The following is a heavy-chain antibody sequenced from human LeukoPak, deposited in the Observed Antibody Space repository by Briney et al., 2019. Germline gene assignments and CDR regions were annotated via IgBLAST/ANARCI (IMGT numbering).Heavy chain of an antibody. Sequence: GESLKISCKGSGYSFTSYWIGWVRQMPGKGLEWMGIIYPGDSDTRYSPSFQGQVTISADKSISTAYLQWSSLKALDAAMYYCAGGGFWSGYSFDYWGQGTLVTVSS. CDR3: AGGGFWSGYSFDY. V-gene: IGHV5-51*01. J-gene: IGHJ4*02. CDR2: IYPGDSDT. CDR1: GYSFTSYW. D-gene: IGHD3-3*01.